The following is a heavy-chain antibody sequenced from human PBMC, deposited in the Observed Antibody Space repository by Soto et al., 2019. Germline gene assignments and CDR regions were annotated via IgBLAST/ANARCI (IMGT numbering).Heavy chain of an antibody. D-gene: IGHD3-22*01. CDR3: ASFHDSSGYYSSEYFQH. J-gene: IGHJ1*01. CDR1: GGTFSSYA. Sequence: SVKVSCKASGGTFSSYAISWVRQAPGQGLEWMGGIIPIFGTANYAQKFQGRVTITADESTSTAYMELSSLRSEDTAVYYCASFHDSSGYYSSEYFQHWGQGTLVTVSS. CDR2: IIPIFGTA. V-gene: IGHV1-69*13.